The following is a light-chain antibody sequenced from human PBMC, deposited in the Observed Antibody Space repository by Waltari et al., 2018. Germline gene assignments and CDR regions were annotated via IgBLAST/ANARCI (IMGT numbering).Light chain of an antibody. CDR2: DVS. CDR3: GSYSGTTTYV. Sequence: QSALAQPASVSGSPGQSVTISCTGTGSDVGGYHYVSWYQQHPGKVPKIIIYDVSFRPSGISSRFSGSKSGNTASLTISGLQAEDEADYYCGSYSGTTTYVFGTGTYVTVL. CDR1: GSDVGGYHY. V-gene: IGLV2-14*03. J-gene: IGLJ1*01.